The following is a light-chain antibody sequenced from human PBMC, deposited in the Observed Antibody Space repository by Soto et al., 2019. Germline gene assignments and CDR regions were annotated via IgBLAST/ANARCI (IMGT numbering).Light chain of an antibody. Sequence: QSALTQPASVSGSPGQSITISCTGTSSDVGGYNYVSWYQQQPGKAPKFMIYDVTNRPSGVSNRFSGSKSGTSASLAITGLQAEDEADYYCQSYDSSLSGSRVFGTGTKLTVL. V-gene: IGLV2-14*01. CDR1: SSDVGGYNY. CDR2: DVT. CDR3: QSYDSSLSGSRV. J-gene: IGLJ1*01.